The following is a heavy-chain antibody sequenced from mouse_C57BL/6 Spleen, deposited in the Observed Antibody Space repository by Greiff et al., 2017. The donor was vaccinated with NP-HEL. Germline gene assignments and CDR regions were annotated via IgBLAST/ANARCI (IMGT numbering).Heavy chain of an antibody. CDR3: ADYYDGSSSLYAMDY. Sequence: EVQLQQSGAELVKPGASVKLSCTASGFNIKDYYMHWVKQRPEQGLEWIGRIDPEDGETNYAPKFQGKATITADTSSNTAYLQLSSLTSEDTAVYYGADYYDGSSSLYAMDYWGQGTSVTVSS. CDR1: GFNIKDYY. CDR2: IDPEDGET. D-gene: IGHD1-1*01. J-gene: IGHJ4*01. V-gene: IGHV14-2*01.